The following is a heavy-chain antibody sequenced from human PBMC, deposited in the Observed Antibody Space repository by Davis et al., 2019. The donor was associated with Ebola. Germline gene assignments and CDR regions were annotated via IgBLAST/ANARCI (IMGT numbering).Heavy chain of an antibody. CDR1: GFTFSSYD. J-gene: IGHJ4*02. Sequence: GESLKISCAASGFTFSSYDMHWVRQATGKGLEWVSAIGTAGDTYYPGSVKGRFTISRDNSKNTLYLQMNSLRAEDTAVYYCARVPQQLWAYFDYWGQGTLVTVSS. CDR2: IGTAGDT. V-gene: IGHV3-13*01. D-gene: IGHD5-18*01. CDR3: ARVPQQLWAYFDY.